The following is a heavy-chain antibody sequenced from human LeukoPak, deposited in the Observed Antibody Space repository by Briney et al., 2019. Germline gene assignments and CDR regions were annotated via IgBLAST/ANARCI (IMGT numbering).Heavy chain of an antibody. CDR3: ARDIFDY. Sequence: GGSLRLSCAASGFTVNSNYMSWVRQAPGKGLEWVSVVYSGDRTYYADSVKGRFTISRDNAKNSVYLQMNSLRAEDTAVYYCARDIFDYWGQGTLVTVSS. J-gene: IGHJ4*02. V-gene: IGHV3-66*01. CDR2: VYSGDRT. CDR1: GFTVNSNY.